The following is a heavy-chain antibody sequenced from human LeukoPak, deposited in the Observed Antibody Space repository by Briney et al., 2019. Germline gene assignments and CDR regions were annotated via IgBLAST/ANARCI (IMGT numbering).Heavy chain of an antibody. Sequence: VASVKVSCKASGGTFSSYAISWVRQAPGQGLEWMGRIIPILGIANYAQKFQGRVTITADKSTSTAYMELSSLRSEDTAVYYCARVRSGSYRPPYYFDYWGQGTLVTVSS. D-gene: IGHD1-26*01. CDR1: GGTFSSYA. CDR3: ARVRSGSYRPPYYFDY. V-gene: IGHV1-69*04. CDR2: IIPILGIA. J-gene: IGHJ4*02.